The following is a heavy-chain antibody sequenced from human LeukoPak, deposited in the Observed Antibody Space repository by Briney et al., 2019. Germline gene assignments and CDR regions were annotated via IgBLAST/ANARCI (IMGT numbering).Heavy chain of an antibody. CDR3: ARGAEMATIGDY. CDR1: GGSISSYY. J-gene: IGHJ4*02. Sequence: SETLSLTCTVSGGSISSYYWSWIRQPPGKGLEWIGYIYYSGSTNYNPSLKGRVTISVDTSKNQFSLKLSSVTAADTAVYYCARGAEMATIGDYWGQGTLVTVSS. CDR2: IYYSGST. V-gene: IGHV4-59*01. D-gene: IGHD5-24*01.